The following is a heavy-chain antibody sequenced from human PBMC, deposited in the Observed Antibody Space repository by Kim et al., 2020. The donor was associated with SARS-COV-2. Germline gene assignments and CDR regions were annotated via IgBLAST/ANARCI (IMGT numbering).Heavy chain of an antibody. CDR3: SAGRITCMGWPRYYYYG. Sequence: GGSLRLSCAASGFTFSSDYMNWVRQAPGKGLEWVAVISSGGSTYYADSAADGLTSFSIYNKNTTHPLQMIMLTVETAAYDYSAGRITCMGWPRYYYYG. CDR2: ISSGGST. J-gene: IGHJ6*01. V-gene: IGHV3-53*01. CDR1: GFTFSSDY. D-gene: IGHD6-19*01.